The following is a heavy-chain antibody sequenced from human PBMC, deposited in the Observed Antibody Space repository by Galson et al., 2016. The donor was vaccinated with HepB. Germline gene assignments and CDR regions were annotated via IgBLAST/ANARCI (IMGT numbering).Heavy chain of an antibody. V-gene: IGHV3-30-3*01. Sequence: SLSLSCAGSGSTFSQFAVHWVRHAPGKGLEWVAVISYDGTKKYYTDSVKGRFTVSRDDSKNTLYLQMNTLRPEDTAVYYCARDQKYSGYDFYYAMDVWGKGATVTVSS. D-gene: IGHD5-12*01. J-gene: IGHJ6*04. CDR2: ISYDGTKK. CDR1: GSTFSQFA. CDR3: ARDQKYSGYDFYYAMDV.